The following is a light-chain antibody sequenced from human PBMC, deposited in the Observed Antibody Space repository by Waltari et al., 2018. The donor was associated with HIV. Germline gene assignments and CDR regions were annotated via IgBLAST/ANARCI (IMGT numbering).Light chain of an antibody. V-gene: IGLV2-11*01. CDR2: DVN. J-gene: IGLJ2*01. Sequence: HSALTQPRSVSGSAGQSVTICCTGTSSDIGAYDYVSWFQKSPGRAPKPLIFDVNKRPSAFQVLFSGFKARDTASLTISGLHPDDESDYFCSSYVRVASYSSFGGGTSLTVL. CDR3: SSYVRVASYSS. CDR1: SSDIGAYDY.